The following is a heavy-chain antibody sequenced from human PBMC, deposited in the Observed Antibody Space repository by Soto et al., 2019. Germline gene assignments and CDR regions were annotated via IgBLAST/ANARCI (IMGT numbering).Heavy chain of an antibody. J-gene: IGHJ6*02. V-gene: IGHV3-48*03. CDR3: ARDPAIYSGKFDYGLDV. CDR1: GFTFSIYE. CDR2: IGTSGKTI. D-gene: IGHD4-4*01. Sequence: GSLRLSCAVSGFTFSIYEMNWVRQAPGKGLEWVSYIGTSGKTIYYADSVRGRFTIYRDNAKNSLYLQMNSLRAEDTAVYFCARDPAIYSGKFDYGLDVWGRGTTVTVSS.